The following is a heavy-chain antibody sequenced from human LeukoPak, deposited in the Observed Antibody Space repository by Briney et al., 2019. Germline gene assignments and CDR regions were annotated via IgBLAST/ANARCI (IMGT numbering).Heavy chain of an antibody. D-gene: IGHD3-9*01. Sequence: SETLSLTCTVSGGSISSYYWSWIRQPPGKGLEWIGYIYYSGSTNYNPSLKSRVTISVDTSKNQFSLKLSSVTAADTAVYYCARLIWLLYWFDPWGQGTLVTVSS. CDR2: IYYSGST. J-gene: IGHJ5*02. CDR1: GGSISSYY. V-gene: IGHV4-59*12. CDR3: ARLIWLLYWFDP.